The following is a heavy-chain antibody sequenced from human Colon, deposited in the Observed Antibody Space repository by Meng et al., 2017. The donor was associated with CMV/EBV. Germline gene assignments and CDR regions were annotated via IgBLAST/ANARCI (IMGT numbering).Heavy chain of an antibody. CDR1: GFSFSNFW. V-gene: IGHV3-7*01. CDR2: IKEDGSEQ. CDR3: AQPGGYGDYGMDV. Sequence: GESLKISCVASGFSFSNFWMSWVRQAPGKGLEWVANIKEDGSEQFYADSVKGRFTISRDNAKNSLYLQMNSLRAEDTAVYYCAQPGGYGDYGMDVWGQGTTVTVSS. J-gene: IGHJ6*02. D-gene: IGHD4-17*01.